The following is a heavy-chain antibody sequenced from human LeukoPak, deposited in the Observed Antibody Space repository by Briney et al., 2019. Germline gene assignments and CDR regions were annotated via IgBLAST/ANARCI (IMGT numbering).Heavy chain of an antibody. Sequence: ASVKVSCKASGGTFSSYAISWVRQAPGQGLEWMGGIIPIFGTANYAQKFQGRVTITADKSTSTAYMELSSLRSEDTAVYYCATGPPLYGSGSWTFDYWGQGTLVTVSS. D-gene: IGHD3-10*01. CDR2: IIPIFGTA. J-gene: IGHJ4*02. CDR3: ATGPPLYGSGSWTFDY. CDR1: GGTFSSYA. V-gene: IGHV1-69*06.